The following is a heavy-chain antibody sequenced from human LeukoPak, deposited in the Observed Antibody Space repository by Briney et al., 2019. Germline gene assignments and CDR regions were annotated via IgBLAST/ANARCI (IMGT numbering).Heavy chain of an antibody. J-gene: IGHJ4*02. CDR1: GFTFTMYW. CDR3: ARVKDHYFDY. V-gene: IGHV3-7*01. Sequence: GGSLRLSCAASGFTFTMYWMSWFRQAPGKGLEWVANIKQDGSEKYYVDSVKGRFTISRDNAKKSVYLQMNSLRAEDTAVYYCARVKDHYFDYWGQGTLVTVSS. CDR2: IKQDGSEK. D-gene: IGHD2-15*01.